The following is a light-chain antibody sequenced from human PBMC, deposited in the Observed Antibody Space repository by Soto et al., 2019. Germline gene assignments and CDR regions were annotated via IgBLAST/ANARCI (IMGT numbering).Light chain of an antibody. Sequence: QSALTQPPSASGTPGQRVTISCSGNSSNIGSNYVYWYQQLPGTAPRLLIYRNNQRPSGVPDRFSGSKSGTSASLGISGLRSEDEADYHCATWDDSLSGGVFGGGTQLTVL. V-gene: IGLV1-47*01. J-gene: IGLJ2*01. CDR3: ATWDDSLSGGV. CDR2: RNN. CDR1: SSNIGSNY.